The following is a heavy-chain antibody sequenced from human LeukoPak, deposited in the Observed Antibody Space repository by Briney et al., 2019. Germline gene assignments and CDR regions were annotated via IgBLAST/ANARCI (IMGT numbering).Heavy chain of an antibody. J-gene: IGHJ4*02. Sequence: SETLSLTCTVSGGAISSYCWSWIRQPPGKGLEWIGYVYYSGSTNQNPSLNSRVTISIDMSKNQFSLTLNSVTAADTAVYFCARGSGTGRPNFDSWGQGTLVTVSS. CDR2: VYYSGST. CDR1: GGAISSYC. D-gene: IGHD1/OR15-1a*01. CDR3: ARGSGTGRPNFDS. V-gene: IGHV4-59*01.